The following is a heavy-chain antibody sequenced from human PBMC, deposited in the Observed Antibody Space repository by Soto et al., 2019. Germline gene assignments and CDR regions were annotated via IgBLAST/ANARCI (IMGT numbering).Heavy chain of an antibody. CDR1: GYTLTELS. V-gene: IGHV1-24*01. D-gene: IGHD2-2*01. J-gene: IGHJ4*02. CDR2: FDPEDGET. Sequence: ASVKVSCKVSGYTLTELSMHWVRQAPGKGLEWMGGFDPEDGETIYAQKFQGRVTMTEDTSTDTAYMELSSLRSEDTAVYYCATDLSCSSTSCQGYWGQGTLVTVSS. CDR3: ATDLSCSSTSCQGY.